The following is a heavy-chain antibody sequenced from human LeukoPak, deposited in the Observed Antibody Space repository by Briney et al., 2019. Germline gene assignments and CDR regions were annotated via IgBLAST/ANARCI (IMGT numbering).Heavy chain of an antibody. CDR2: ISGSGGST. CDR1: GFTFSCYA. V-gene: IGHV3-23*01. D-gene: IGHD3-10*01. J-gene: IGHJ4*02. Sequence: PGGSLRLSCAASGFTFSCYAMSWVRQAPGKGLEWVSAISGSGGSTYYADSVKGRFTISRDNSKNTLYLQMNSLRAEDTAVYYCAKVPSMVRGVAFDYWGQGTLVTVSS. CDR3: AKVPSMVRGVAFDY.